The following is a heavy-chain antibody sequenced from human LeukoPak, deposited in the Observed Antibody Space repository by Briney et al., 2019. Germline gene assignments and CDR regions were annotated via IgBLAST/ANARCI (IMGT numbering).Heavy chain of an antibody. Sequence: GGSLRLSCAASGFTFSSYAMHWVRQAPGKGLEWVAVISYDGSNKYYADSVKGRFTISRDNSKNTLYLQMNSLRAEDTAVYYCARGRPYQLLLSYYYGMDVWGKGTTVTVSS. V-gene: IGHV3-30*04. CDR3: ARGRPYQLLLSYYYGMDV. CDR2: ISYDGSNK. D-gene: IGHD2-2*01. CDR1: GFTFSSYA. J-gene: IGHJ6*04.